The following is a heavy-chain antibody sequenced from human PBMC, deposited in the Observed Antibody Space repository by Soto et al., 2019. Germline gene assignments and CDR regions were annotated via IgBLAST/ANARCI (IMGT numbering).Heavy chain of an antibody. V-gene: IGHV4-30-2*01. CDR3: ARVNYGDYDVGWFDP. Sequence: ASETLSLTCAVSGGSISSGGYSWSWIRQPPGKGLEWIGYIYHSGSTYYNPSLKSRVTISVDRSKNQFSLKLSSVTAADTAVYYCARVNYGDYDVGWFDPWGQGTLVTVSS. D-gene: IGHD4-17*01. CDR1: GGSISSGGYS. CDR2: IYHSGST. J-gene: IGHJ5*02.